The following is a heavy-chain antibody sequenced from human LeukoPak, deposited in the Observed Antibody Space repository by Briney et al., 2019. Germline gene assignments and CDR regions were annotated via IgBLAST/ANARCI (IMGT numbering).Heavy chain of an antibody. J-gene: IGHJ5*02. CDR3: ARCPYSSGWYGRFDP. D-gene: IGHD6-19*01. CDR1: GGSISSYY. CDR2: IYGSGST. V-gene: IGHV4-4*07. Sequence: PSETLSLTCAVSGGSISSYYWNWIRQSAGKGLEWIGHIYGSGSTNYNPSLKSRVIMSVDTSKNQFSLKLSSMTAADTAVYYCARCPYSSGWYGRFDPWGQGTLVTVSS.